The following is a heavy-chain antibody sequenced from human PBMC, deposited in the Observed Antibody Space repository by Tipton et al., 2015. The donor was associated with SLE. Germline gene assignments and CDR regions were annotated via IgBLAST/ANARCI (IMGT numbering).Heavy chain of an antibody. J-gene: IGHJ5*02. D-gene: IGHD5-12*01. V-gene: IGHV4-31*03. Sequence: TLSLTCSVSGGSISSGDYYWTWIRQRPGEGLEWIGYIYYSGSTNYNPSLESRLTISVDTSKNQFSLKLTSLTAADTAVYYCARRSPRGDYDYWFDPWGRGTLVTVSS. CDR2: IYYSGST. CDR1: GGSISSGDYY. CDR3: ARRSPRGDYDYWFDP.